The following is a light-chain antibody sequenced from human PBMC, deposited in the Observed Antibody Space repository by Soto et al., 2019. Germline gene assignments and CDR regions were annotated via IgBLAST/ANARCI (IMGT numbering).Light chain of an antibody. V-gene: IGKV2-30*01. CDR3: MQGTHWPPSPLT. CDR2: KVS. J-gene: IGKJ4*01. CDR1: QSLVYSDGNTY. Sequence: DVVMTQSPFSLPVTLGQPASISCRSSQSLVYSDGNTYLNCFRQWPGQSPRRLIYKVSNRDSGVPERFSGSGSGTDFTLIISRVEAADVGVFYCMQGTHWPPSPLTCGGGTKVEIK.